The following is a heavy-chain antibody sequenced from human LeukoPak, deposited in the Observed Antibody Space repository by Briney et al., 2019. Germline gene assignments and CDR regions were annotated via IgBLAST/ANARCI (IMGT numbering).Heavy chain of an antibody. V-gene: IGHV3-48*03. D-gene: IGHD3-10*01. CDR1: GFTFSSYE. J-gene: IGHJ6*03. CDR2: ISSSGSTI. Sequence: GGSLRLSCAASGFTFSSYEMNWVRQAPGKRLEWVSYISSSGSTIYYADSVKGRFTISRDNAKNSLYLQMNSLRAEDTAVYYCARLGIGSGSYFYYYYYMDVWGKGTTVTISS. CDR3: ARLGIGSGSYFYYYYYMDV.